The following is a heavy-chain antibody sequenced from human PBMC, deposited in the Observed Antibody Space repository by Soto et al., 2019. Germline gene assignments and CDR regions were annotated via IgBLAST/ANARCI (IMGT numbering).Heavy chain of an antibody. V-gene: IGHV3-11*05. CDR3: ARDHHRYSGYDYVDY. J-gene: IGHJ4*02. CDR2: ISSSSSYT. CDR1: GLTFSDYY. D-gene: IGHD5-12*01. Sequence: QVQLVESGGGLVKPGGSLRRSCAASGLTFSDYYMSWIRQAPGKGLEWVSYISSSSSYTNYADSVKGRFTISRDNAKNSLYLQMNSLRAEDTAVYYCARDHHRYSGYDYVDYWGQGTLVTVSS.